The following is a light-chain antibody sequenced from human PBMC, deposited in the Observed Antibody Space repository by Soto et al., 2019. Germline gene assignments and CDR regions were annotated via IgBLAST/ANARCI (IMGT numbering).Light chain of an antibody. CDR3: QQSESYSLT. V-gene: IGKV1-5*01. CDR1: QTISNY. CDR2: DGT. Sequence: DIQMTQSQSSLSASVGDRVTITCRASQTISNYLNWYQQQPGEAPRLLIYDGTSLESGVPSRFSGSGSGTEFTLTINNLQPDDFATYYCQQSESYSLTFGGRTKVAIK. J-gene: IGKJ4*01.